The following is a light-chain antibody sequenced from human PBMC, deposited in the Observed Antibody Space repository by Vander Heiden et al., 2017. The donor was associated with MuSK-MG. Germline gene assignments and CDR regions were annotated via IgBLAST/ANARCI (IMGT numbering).Light chain of an antibody. V-gene: IGKV3-20*01. J-gene: IGKJ5*01. CDR2: GAS. CDR1: QSVTNTY. Sequence: EIVLTQSPGTLSLSPGERATLSCRASQSVTNTYLAWYQQKPGQAPRLLVYGASARATGIPDRFSGSGYGTDFTLTISRREPEDFAVYYCQQYGNSPLITFGQGTRLEIK. CDR3: QQYGNSPLIT.